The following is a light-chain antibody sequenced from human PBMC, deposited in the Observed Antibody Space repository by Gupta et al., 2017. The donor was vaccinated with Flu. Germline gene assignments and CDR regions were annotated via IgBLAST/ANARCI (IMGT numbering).Light chain of an antibody. CDR1: SNIGRYT. Sequence: SNIGRYTFDWYQQFPGKAPTLIMYDFSGRPAGVPDRFSGSTSGTSAALAISGLQSEDEDDYYCAVWDDSLNGHYVFGAGTKVTVL. CDR2: DFS. J-gene: IGLJ1*01. V-gene: IGLV1-44*01. CDR3: AVWDDSLNGHYV.